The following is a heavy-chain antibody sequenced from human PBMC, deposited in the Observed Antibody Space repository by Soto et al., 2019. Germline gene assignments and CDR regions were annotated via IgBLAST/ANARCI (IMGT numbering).Heavy chain of an antibody. V-gene: IGHV3-49*05. J-gene: IGHJ6*02. CDR1: GFTLGDYA. D-gene: IGHD5-18*01. CDR2: IRSKAYGGTT. CDR3: TRRCGYGHYYNYYGMDV. Sequence: EVQLVESGGGLVKPGRSLRLSCTASGFTLGDYAMSWFRQAPGKGLEWVGFIRSKAYGGTTEYAASGKGRFTISRDDSKSIAYLQMNSLKTEDTAVYYCTRRCGYGHYYNYYGMDVWGQGTTVTVSS.